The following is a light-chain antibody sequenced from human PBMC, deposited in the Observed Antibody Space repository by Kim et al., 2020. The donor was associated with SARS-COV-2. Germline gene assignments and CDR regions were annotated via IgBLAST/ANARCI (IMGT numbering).Light chain of an antibody. CDR2: ELT. CDR1: TNDVGAYNY. CDR3: SSYAGTNNVI. J-gene: IGLJ2*01. Sequence: QSALTQPPSASGSPGQSVAISCTGTTNDVGAYNYVSWYQQHPGKAPKLILYELTKRPSGVPHRFSGSKSGNTAALTVSGLQAEDEAHYYCSSYAGTNNVIFGGGTQLTVL. V-gene: IGLV2-8*01.